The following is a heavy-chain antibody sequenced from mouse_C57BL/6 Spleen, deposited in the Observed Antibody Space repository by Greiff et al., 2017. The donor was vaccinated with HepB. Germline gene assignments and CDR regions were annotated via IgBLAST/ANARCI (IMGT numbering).Heavy chain of an antibody. V-gene: IGHV1-78*01. J-gene: IGHJ1*03. Sequence: LQESDAELVKPGASVKISCKVSGYTFTDHTIHWMKQRPEQGLEWIGYIYPRDGSTKYNEKFKGKATLTADKSSSTAYMQLNSLTSEDSAVYFCARRRAYYYGSSPYWYFDVWGTGTTVTVSS. CDR3: ARRRAYYYGSSPYWYFDV. CDR2: IYPRDGST. CDR1: GYTFTDHT. D-gene: IGHD1-1*01.